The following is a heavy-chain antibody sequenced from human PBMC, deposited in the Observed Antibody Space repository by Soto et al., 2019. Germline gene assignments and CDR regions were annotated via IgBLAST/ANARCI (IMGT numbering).Heavy chain of an antibody. CDR1: GFTFSTCA. Sequence: EVQLLESGGGLVQPGGSLRLSCAASGFTFSTCAMSWVRQAPGKGLEWVSALSASGGTTYYADSVKGRFTISRDNSKSTLYLQMNILRAEDTAVYACAKPICSGNRRYYYYYGMDVWGQGTTVTVSS. D-gene: IGHD2-15*01. V-gene: IGHV3-23*01. J-gene: IGHJ6*02. CDR2: LSASGGTT. CDR3: AKPICSGNRRYYYYYGMDV.